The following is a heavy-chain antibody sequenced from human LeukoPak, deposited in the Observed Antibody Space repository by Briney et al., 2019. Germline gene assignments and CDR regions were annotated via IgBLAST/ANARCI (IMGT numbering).Heavy chain of an antibody. CDR1: GGSISSGGYS. CDR3: AREVLTGTTSYFDY. Sequence: SETLSLTCAVSGGSISSGGYSWSWLRQPPGKGLEWIGYIYHSGSTYYNPSLKSRVTISVDRSKNQFSLKLSSVTAADTAVYYCAREVLTGTTSYFDYWGQGTLVTVSS. CDR2: IYHSGST. J-gene: IGHJ4*02. D-gene: IGHD1-20*01. V-gene: IGHV4-30-2*01.